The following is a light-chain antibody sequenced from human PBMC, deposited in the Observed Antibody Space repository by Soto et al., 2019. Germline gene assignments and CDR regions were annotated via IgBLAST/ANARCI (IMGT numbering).Light chain of an antibody. Sequence: DIQMTQSPSSLSASVGDRVTISCRASQDIGHDLAWYQQKPGQAPKRLIHIASTLQTGVPSRFSGSGSGTEFTLTISSLQPEDFASYYCLQHHSFSWTFGQGTKVDIK. CDR3: LQHHSFSWT. CDR1: QDIGHD. J-gene: IGKJ1*01. CDR2: IAS. V-gene: IGKV1-17*01.